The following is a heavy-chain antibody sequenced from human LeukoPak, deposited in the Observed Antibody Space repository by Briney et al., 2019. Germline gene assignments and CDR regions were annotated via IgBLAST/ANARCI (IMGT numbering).Heavy chain of an antibody. V-gene: IGHV4-34*01. CDR1: GGSFSGYY. D-gene: IGHD1-26*01. J-gene: IGHJ3*02. CDR2: INHSGST. CDR3: ARDPGWDFIHPFDI. Sequence: SETLSLTCAVYGGSFSGYYWSWIRQPPGKGLEWIGEINHSGSTNYNPSLKSRVTISVDTSKNQFSLQLSSVTPEDTAVYYCARDPGWDFIHPFDIWGQGTVVTVSS.